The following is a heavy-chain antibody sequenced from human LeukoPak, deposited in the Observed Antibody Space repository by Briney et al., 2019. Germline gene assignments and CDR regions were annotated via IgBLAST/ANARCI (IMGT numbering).Heavy chain of an antibody. D-gene: IGHD2-8*01. CDR1: GFTFSSYS. CDR3: ARRPCTNGVCGFDY. V-gene: IGHV3-21*01. J-gene: IGHJ4*02. CDR2: ISSNSAYI. Sequence: GGSLRLSCAASGFTFSSYSMNWVRQAPGKGLEWVSSISSNSAYIYYADSVRGRFTISGDNAKNSLYLQMDSLRAEDTAVYYRARRPCTNGVCGFDYWGQGTLVTVSS.